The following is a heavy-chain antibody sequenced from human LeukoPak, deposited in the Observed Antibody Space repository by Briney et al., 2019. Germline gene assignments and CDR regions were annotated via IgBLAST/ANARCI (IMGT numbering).Heavy chain of an antibody. CDR1: GGSINSHY. Sequence: SETLSLTCTVSGGSINSHYWSWIRQPPGKGLECIGYIYYSGSTKYNPSLNSRATISLDTSKNQFFLKLTSVTAADTAVYYCARDGDSGGWFDSWGQGALVTVSS. V-gene: IGHV4-59*11. D-gene: IGHD6-25*01. CDR3: ARDGDSGGWFDS. J-gene: IGHJ5*01. CDR2: IYYSGST.